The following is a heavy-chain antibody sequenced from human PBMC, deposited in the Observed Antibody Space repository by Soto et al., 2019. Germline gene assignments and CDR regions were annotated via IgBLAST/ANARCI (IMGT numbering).Heavy chain of an antibody. D-gene: IGHD3-9*01. CDR3: AHKGPEDWPLDY. V-gene: IGHV2-5*02. J-gene: IGHJ4*02. Sequence: SGPTLVNPTQTLTLTCTFSGFSLSTSGVGVGWIRQSPGKALEWLAVIYWDDDKRYSPSLKSRLSITKDTSKNQVVLTMTNMDPVDTATYYCAHKGPEDWPLDYWGQGTLVHRLL. CDR1: GFSLSTSGVG. CDR2: IYWDDDK.